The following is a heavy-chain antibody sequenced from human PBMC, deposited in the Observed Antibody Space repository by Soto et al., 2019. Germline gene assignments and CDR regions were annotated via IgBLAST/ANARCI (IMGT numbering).Heavy chain of an antibody. D-gene: IGHD2-21*01. CDR2: IYSSGST. CDR1: GGSISNYY. CDR3: VRGGYSVFNY. V-gene: IGHV4-4*07. Sequence: SETLSLTCTVSGGSISNYYWSWIRQPAGKGLEWIGRIYSSGSTNYNPSLKSRVSMSVDTSKNQFSLKLSSVTAADKAVYYCVRGGYSVFNYWGRGSLVTVSS. J-gene: IGHJ4*02.